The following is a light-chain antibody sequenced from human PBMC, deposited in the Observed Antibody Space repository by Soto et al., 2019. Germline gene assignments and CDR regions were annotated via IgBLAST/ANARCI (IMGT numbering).Light chain of an antibody. CDR1: SSNIGSNY. J-gene: IGLJ2*01. CDR3: GTWDSSLSAAV. V-gene: IGLV1-51*01. CDR2: DNN. Sequence: QSVLTQPPSVSAAPGQKVTISCSGSSSNIGSNYVSWYQQLPGTAPKLLIYDNNERPSGIPDRFSGSKSGTSATLGITGLQTGDEADYYCGTWDSSLSAAVFGGGTKLTVL.